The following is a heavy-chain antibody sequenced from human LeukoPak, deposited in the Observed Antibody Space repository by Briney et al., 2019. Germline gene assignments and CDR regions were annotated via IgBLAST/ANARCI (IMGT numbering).Heavy chain of an antibody. D-gene: IGHD6-13*01. CDR3: AKGVSSSWSNWFDP. J-gene: IGHJ5*02. CDR2: ISSSGSTI. V-gene: IGHV3-48*04. CDR1: GFTFSSYG. Sequence: AGGSLRLSCAASGFTFSSYGMHWVRQAPGKGLEWVSYISSSGSTIYYADSVKGRFTISRDNAKNSLYLQMNSLRAEDTALYYCAKGVSSSWSNWFDPWGQGTLVTVSS.